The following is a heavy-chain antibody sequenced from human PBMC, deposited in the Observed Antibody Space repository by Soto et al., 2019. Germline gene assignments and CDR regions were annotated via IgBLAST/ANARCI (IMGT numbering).Heavy chain of an antibody. CDR1: GFTFSSYA. D-gene: IGHD3-3*01. V-gene: IGHV3-30-3*01. Sequence: QVQLVESGGGVVQPGRSLRLSCAASGFTFSSYAMHWVRQAPGKGLEWVAVISYDGSNKYYADSVKGRFTISRDNSKNTLYLQMNSRRAEDTAVYYCARDLPRWGGVVIYYYYYYGMDVWGQGTTVTVSS. J-gene: IGHJ6*02. CDR3: ARDLPRWGGVVIYYYYYYGMDV. CDR2: ISYDGSNK.